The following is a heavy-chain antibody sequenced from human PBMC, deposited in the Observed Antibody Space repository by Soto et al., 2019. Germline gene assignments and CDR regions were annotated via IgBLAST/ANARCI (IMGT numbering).Heavy chain of an antibody. J-gene: IGHJ4*02. CDR3: VRQYFDFWTDYPDFDY. Sequence: QVQLVQSGAEMKRPGASVKVSCKASGYTFSKYDISWVLQAPGQGLQWLGLISPNSGRASYSESFQGRVTMSTDTPTTTAYLELRSLRSDDTAVYYCVRQYFDFWTDYPDFDYWGQGTLVTVSS. CDR2: ISPNSGRA. V-gene: IGHV1-18*04. D-gene: IGHD3-3*01. CDR1: GYTFSKYD.